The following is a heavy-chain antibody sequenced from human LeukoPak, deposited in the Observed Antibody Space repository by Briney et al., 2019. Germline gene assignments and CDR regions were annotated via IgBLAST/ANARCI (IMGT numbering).Heavy chain of an antibody. V-gene: IGHV7-4-1*02. CDR1: GYTFTSYA. D-gene: IGHD3-22*01. CDR2: INTNTGNP. J-gene: IGHJ3*02. Sequence: GASVKVSCKASGYTFTSYAMNWVRQAPGQGLEWMGWINTNTGNPTYAQGFTGRFVFSLDTSVSTAYLQISSLKAEDTAVYYCAREPLVVIKGEDAFDIWGQGTMVTVSS. CDR3: AREPLVVIKGEDAFDI.